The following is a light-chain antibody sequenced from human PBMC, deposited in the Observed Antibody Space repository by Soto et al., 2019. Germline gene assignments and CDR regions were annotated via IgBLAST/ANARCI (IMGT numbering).Light chain of an antibody. V-gene: IGKV1-39*01. CDR1: QTISTY. CDR3: QQSYSSPLST. Sequence: DIQMTQSPSSLSASVGDRVTITCRASQTISTYLNWYQQKPGKGPKLLIYGASSLQSGVPSRFSGSGSGTDFTLTISSLQPEDFATYFCQQSYSSPLSTFGQGTKLEI. J-gene: IGKJ2*01. CDR2: GAS.